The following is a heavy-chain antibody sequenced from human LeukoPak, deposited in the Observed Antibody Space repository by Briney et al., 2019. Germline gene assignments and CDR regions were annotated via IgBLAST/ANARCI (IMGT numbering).Heavy chain of an antibody. D-gene: IGHD3-22*01. CDR2: IKQDGSEK. CDR3: ARAHEEPRYYDSSGDFDY. V-gene: IGHV3-7*03. CDR1: GFIFSSDW. J-gene: IGHJ4*02. Sequence: GGSLRLSCAASGFIFSSDWMSWVRQAPGKGLEWVANIKQDGSEKYYVDSVKGRFTISRDNAKNSLYLQMNSLRAEDTAVYYCARAHEEPRYYDSSGDFDYWGQGTLVTVSS.